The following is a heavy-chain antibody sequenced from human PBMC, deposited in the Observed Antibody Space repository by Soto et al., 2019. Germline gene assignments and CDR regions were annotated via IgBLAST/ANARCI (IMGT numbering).Heavy chain of an antibody. CDR1: GYTFTGYY. J-gene: IGHJ6*02. CDR3: ARRRALPLAAAHLLRSYYHGRAV. D-gene: IGHD2-8*02. V-gene: IGHV1-2*02. CDR2: INPNSGGT. Sequence: SVKVSCKASGYTFTGYYMHWVRQAPGQGLEWMGWINPNSGGTNYAQKFQGRGTMTGDTSISTAYMELSRLSSDATAVCYCARRRALPLAAAHLLRSYYHGRAVCRQGTTVTVSS.